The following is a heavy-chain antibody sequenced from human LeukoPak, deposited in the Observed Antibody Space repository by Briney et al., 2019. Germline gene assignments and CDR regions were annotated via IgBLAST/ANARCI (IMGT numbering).Heavy chain of an antibody. CDR2: INPNSGGT. J-gene: IGHJ4*02. CDR3: ARAALGVWFGEPLGGPTEY. D-gene: IGHD3-10*01. CDR1: GYTLTGYY. V-gene: IGHV1-2*02. Sequence: ASVKVSCKASGYTLTGYYIHWVRQAPGQGLEWMGWINPNSGGTYYAQSFQGRVTMTRDTSISTAYMELSRLRSDDTAVYYCARAALGVWFGEPLGGPTEYWGQGTLVTVSS.